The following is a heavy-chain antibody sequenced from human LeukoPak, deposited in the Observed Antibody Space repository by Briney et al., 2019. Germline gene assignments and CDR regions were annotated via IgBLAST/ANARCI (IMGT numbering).Heavy chain of an antibody. J-gene: IGHJ6*03. Sequence: SSETLSLTCTVSGGSISSYYWSWGRQPPGKGLEWVGYIYYSGSTNYNSSLKTRATLSVDTSKNQSSLKLTSVTAADTAVYYCARGESSPPSYYYYYMAVWGKGTTVTVSS. D-gene: IGHD6-13*01. V-gene: IGHV4-59*01. CDR1: GGSISSYY. CDR3: ARGESSPPSYYYYYMAV. CDR2: IYYSGST.